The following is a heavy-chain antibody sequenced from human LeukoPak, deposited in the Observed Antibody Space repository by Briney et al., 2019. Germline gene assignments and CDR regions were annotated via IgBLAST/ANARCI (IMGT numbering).Heavy chain of an antibody. CDR3: ARGGATVVTDFDY. J-gene: IGHJ4*02. V-gene: IGHV3-66*01. Sequence: GGSLRLSCAASGFTVSSNYMSWVRQAPGKGLEWVSVIYSGGSTYYADSVKGRFTISRDNSKNTLYLQMNSLRAEDTAVYYCARGGATVVTDFDYWGQGTLVTVSS. CDR2: IYSGGST. CDR1: GFTVSSNY. D-gene: IGHD4-23*01.